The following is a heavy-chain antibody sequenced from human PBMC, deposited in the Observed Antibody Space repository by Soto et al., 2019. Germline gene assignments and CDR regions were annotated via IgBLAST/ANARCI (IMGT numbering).Heavy chain of an antibody. CDR3: ARCGVGATFNWFDP. CDR1: GYIFTSYG. D-gene: IGHD1-26*01. Sequence: QIQLVQSGAEVKKPGASVKVSCQASGYIFTSYGISWVRQAPGQGLEWMGWVTAYNGNTNYAQKLQGRVTMTADTSTTTAYMELRSLRSDDTAVYYCARCGVGATFNWFDPWGQGTLVIVSS. J-gene: IGHJ5*02. CDR2: VTAYNGNT. V-gene: IGHV1-18*01.